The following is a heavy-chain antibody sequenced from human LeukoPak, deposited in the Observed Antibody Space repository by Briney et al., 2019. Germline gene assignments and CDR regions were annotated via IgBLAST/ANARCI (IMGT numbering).Heavy chain of an antibody. J-gene: IGHJ3*02. V-gene: IGHV4-30-2*01. CDR1: GGSISSGGYS. CDR2: IXHSGST. CDR3: ARVVVAATTFDAFDI. D-gene: IGHD2-15*01. Sequence: SQTLSLTCAVSGGSISSGGYSWSWXRQPPXKGLEWXGYIXHSGSTYYNPSXKSRVTISVDRSKNQFSLKLSSVTAADTAVYYCARVVVAATTFDAFDIWGQGTMVTVSS.